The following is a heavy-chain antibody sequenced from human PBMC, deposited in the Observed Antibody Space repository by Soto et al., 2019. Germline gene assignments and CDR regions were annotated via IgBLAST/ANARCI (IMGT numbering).Heavy chain of an antibody. CDR2: INHAGVS. V-gene: IGHV4-34*01. Sequence: QVQLQQWGAGLLQSSETLSLTCALSGGSFSGYYWSWIRQTPGKGLEWIGEINHAGVSNYNPSLKSRLTLSVEKTNARFSLKLSTVTTALTAFYYGARGWGYFRDGTPNWFDPWGQGTLVNVSS. CDR1: GGSFSGYY. J-gene: IGHJ5*02. CDR3: ARGWGYFRDGTPNWFDP. D-gene: IGHD3-9*01.